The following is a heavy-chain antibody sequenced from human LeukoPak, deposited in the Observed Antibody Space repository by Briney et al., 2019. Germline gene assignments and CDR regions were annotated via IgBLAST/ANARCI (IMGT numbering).Heavy chain of an antibody. J-gene: IGHJ3*01. D-gene: IGHD2-2*02. CDR2: ISGSGGST. Sequence: GGSLRLSCAASGFSFSSYAMSWVRQAPGKGLEWVSVISGSGGSTNYADSVKGRFTISRDNSKNTLYLQMNSLRAEDTAVYYCAKDGYHCSSTSCYTDAFDLWGQGTMVTVSS. CDR3: AKDGYHCSSTSCYTDAFDL. V-gene: IGHV3-23*01. CDR1: GFSFSSYA.